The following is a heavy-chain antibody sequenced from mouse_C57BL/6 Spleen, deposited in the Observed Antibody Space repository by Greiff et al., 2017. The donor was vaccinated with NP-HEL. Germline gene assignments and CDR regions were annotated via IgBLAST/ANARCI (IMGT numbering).Heavy chain of an antibody. CDR1: GYAFSSSW. J-gene: IGHJ3*01. CDR2: IYPGDGDT. Sequence: VQVVESGPELVKPGASVKISCKASGYAFSSSWMNWVKQRPGKGLEWIGRIYPGDGDTNYNGKFKGKATLTADKSSSTAYMQLSSLTSEDSAVYFCASSYYSNYPFAYWGQGTLVTVSA. D-gene: IGHD2-5*01. CDR3: ASSYYSNYPFAY. V-gene: IGHV1-82*01.